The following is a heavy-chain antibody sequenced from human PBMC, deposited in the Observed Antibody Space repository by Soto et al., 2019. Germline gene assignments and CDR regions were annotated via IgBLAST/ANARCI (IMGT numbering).Heavy chain of an antibody. Sequence: GGSLRLSCATSGFILSNCAMNWVRQAPGKGLEWVSYISSSSSVIDYADSVKGRFTVSRDNARNSLYLQMNSLRAEDTAVYYCARDLSWGSNWYYYMDVWGKGTTVTVSS. CDR1: GFILSNCA. V-gene: IGHV3-48*01. CDR3: ARDLSWGSNWYYYMDV. D-gene: IGHD7-27*01. CDR2: ISSSSSVI. J-gene: IGHJ6*03.